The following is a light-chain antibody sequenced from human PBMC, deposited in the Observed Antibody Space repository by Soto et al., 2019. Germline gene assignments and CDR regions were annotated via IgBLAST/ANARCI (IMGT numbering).Light chain of an antibody. CDR1: NSNIGNNY. J-gene: IGLJ2*01. CDR3: GTWDSSLSAVL. CDR2: DNN. V-gene: IGLV1-51*01. Sequence: QSVLTQPPSVSAAPGQTVTISCSGSNSNIGNNYVSWYQQLPGTAPKLLIYDNNKRPSGIPDRFSGSKSGTSATLGITGLQTGDEADYYCGTWDSSLSAVLFGGGTKLTVL.